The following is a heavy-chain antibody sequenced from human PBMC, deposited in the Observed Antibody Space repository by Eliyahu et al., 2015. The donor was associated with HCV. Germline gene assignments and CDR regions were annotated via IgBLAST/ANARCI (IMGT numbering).Heavy chain of an antibody. CDR1: GFTVSSNY. Sequence: EVQLVESGGGLVQPGGSLRLSCAASGFTVSSNYMSWVRQAPGKGLEWVSVIYSGGSTYYADSVKGRFTISRDNSKNTLYLQMNSLRAEDTAVYYCASTAQGGYYYYYFDYWGQGTLVTVSS. CDR3: ASTAQGGYYYYYFDY. V-gene: IGHV3-66*02. CDR2: IYSGGST. D-gene: IGHD3-22*01. J-gene: IGHJ4*02.